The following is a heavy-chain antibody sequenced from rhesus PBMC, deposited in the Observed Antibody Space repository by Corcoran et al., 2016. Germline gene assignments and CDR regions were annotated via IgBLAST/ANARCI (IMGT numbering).Heavy chain of an antibody. CDR2: IYGSSGST. J-gene: IGHJ4*01. CDR1: GYSISSNY. CDR3: ASGDLRNLLDY. Sequence: QVQLQESGPGLVKPSETLSLTCSVSGYSISSNYWRWIRQPQGKGLELIWYIYGSSGSTYYNPSLKSRVTLSVDTSKNQLSLKLSSVTTADTAVYYCASGDLRNLLDYWGQGVLVTVSS. D-gene: IGHD3-34*01. V-gene: IGHV4S11*01.